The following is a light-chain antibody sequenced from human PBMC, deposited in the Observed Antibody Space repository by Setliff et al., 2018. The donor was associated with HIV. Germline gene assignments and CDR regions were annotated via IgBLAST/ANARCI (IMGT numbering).Light chain of an antibody. V-gene: IGLV2-14*03. J-gene: IGLJ1*01. CDR1: NSDVGGYNY. CDR2: DVS. Sequence: QSALTQPASVSGSPGQSITISCTGTNSDVGGYNYVSWYQQHPGKAPKLLIYDVSDRPSGISRRFSGSKSGNTASLTISGLQAEDEADYYCKSYTGSSPLYVFGTGTKVTVL. CDR3: KSYTGSSPLYV.